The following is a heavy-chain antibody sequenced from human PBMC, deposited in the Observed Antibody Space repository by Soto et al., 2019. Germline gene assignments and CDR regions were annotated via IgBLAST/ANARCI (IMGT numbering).Heavy chain of an antibody. CDR2: IYAGGGTT. D-gene: IGHD3-10*01. V-gene: IGHV3-23*01. CDR3: AKDLIRGDGYVDFDY. Sequence: GGSLRLSCAARGFIFSNYAMFWVRQAPGKGLDWVSTIYAGGGTTHYAESVKGRFTISRDNSNNRLYLQLNNLRAEDTAVYFCAKDLIRGDGYVDFDYWGQGTLVTVSS. CDR1: GFIFSNYA. J-gene: IGHJ4*02.